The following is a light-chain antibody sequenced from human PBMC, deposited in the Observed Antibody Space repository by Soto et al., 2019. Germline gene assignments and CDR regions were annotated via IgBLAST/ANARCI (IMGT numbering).Light chain of an antibody. Sequence: DIQMTQSPSTLSASVGDRITITCRASQSVSRRLAWYQQKPGKAPKLLIYDASSLESGVPSRFSGRGSGTEVTLIISSLQPDDCATDYSYTYNSYSLHTFGQGTKVEIK. CDR2: DAS. CDR1: QSVSRR. J-gene: IGKJ2*01. CDR3: YTYNSYSLHT. V-gene: IGKV1-5*01.